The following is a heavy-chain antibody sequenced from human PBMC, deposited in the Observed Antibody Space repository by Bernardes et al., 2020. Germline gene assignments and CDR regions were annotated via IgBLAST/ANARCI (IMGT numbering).Heavy chain of an antibody. D-gene: IGHD2-2*01. CDR2: ISGSGGST. CDR1: GFTFSSYA. CDR3: AKRVPLEYCSSTSCYQSFGRVDY. Sequence: GGSLRLSCAASGFTFSSYAMSWVRQAPGKGLEWVSAISGSGGSTYYADSVKGRFTISRDNSKNTLYLQMNSLRAEDTAVYYCAKRVPLEYCSSTSCYQSFGRVDYWGQGTLVTVSS. J-gene: IGHJ4*02. V-gene: IGHV3-23*01.